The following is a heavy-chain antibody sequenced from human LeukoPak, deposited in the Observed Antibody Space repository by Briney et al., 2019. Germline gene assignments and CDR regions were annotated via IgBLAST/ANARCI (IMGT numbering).Heavy chain of an antibody. CDR1: GGSIRSYY. CDR2: IHYSGST. Sequence: SETLSLTCTVSGGSIRSYYWSWIRQPPGKRLEWIGYIHYSGSTNYNPSLKSRVTMSVDTSKNQFSLKLSSVTAAETAVYYCARGFGYGGNSGLGYGGQGTLVTVSS. D-gene: IGHD4-23*01. V-gene: IGHV4-59*12. CDR3: ARGFGYGGNSGLGY. J-gene: IGHJ4*02.